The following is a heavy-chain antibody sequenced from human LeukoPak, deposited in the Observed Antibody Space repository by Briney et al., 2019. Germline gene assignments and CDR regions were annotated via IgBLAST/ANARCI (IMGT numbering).Heavy chain of an antibody. CDR1: GGSISSSSYY. J-gene: IGHJ3*02. CDR2: IYYSGST. D-gene: IGHD3-3*01. V-gene: IGHV4-61*05. Sequence: SETLSLTCTVSGGSISSSSYYWGWIRQPPGKGLEWIGYIYYSGSTNYNPSLKSRVTISVDTSKNQFSLKLSSVTAADTAVYYCARHWGSVGDYWDFWSGYYSDDAFDIWGQGTMVTVSS. CDR3: ARHWGSVGDYWDFWSGYYSDDAFDI.